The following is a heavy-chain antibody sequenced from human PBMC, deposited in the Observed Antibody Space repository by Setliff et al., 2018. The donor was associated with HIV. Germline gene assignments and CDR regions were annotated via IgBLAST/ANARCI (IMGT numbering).Heavy chain of an antibody. CDR3: TSAFADYAYWYFAY. V-gene: IGHV3-49*04. CDR1: GFTFGDYT. Sequence: PGGSLRLSCTVSGFTFGDYTMSWVRQAPGKGLEWVGFIRSKTYGGTTEYAASVKGRFTISRDDSKSVAYLQMNSLKTEDTAVYYCTSAFADYAYWYFAYWGQGTLVTVSS. D-gene: IGHD2-8*02. CDR2: IRSKTYGGTT. J-gene: IGHJ4*02.